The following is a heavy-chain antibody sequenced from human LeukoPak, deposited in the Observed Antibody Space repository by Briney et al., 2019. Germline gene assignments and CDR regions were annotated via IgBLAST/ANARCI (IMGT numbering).Heavy chain of an antibody. CDR1: GFTFSNYN. D-gene: IGHD6-13*01. J-gene: IGHJ5*02. CDR3: ARYIGGDSSTWSWFDL. V-gene: IGHV3-21*06. Sequence: PGGSLRLSCAASGFTFSNYNMNWVRQAPGKGLEWVSCISGSSRYIYYADSAKGRFTISRDNTKNSLFLQMNSLRAEDTAVYYCARYIGGDSSTWSWFDLWGQGTLVPVSS. CDR2: ISGSSRYI.